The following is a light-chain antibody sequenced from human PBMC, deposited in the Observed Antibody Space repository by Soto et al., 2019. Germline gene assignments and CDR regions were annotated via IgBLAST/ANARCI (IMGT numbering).Light chain of an antibody. J-gene: IGKJ4*01. V-gene: IGKV1-5*03. CDR1: QNINSW. CDR2: KAS. Sequence: DIQMTQSPSTLSASVGDRVTITCRASQNINSWLAWYQQKPGKAPKLLIYKASNLESGVPSRFSGSGSGTDFTVTISSLPPDDFATYHCQQYESFFPLTFGGGTKVEIK. CDR3: QQYESFFPLT.